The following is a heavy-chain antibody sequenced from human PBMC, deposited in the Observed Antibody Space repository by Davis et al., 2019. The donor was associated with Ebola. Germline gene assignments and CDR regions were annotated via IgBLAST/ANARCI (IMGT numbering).Heavy chain of an antibody. CDR2: ISGSGGST. D-gene: IGHD2-2*02. CDR3: AKDQRRGYCSSTSCYNHYYYYGMDV. CDR1: GFTFSGYA. Sequence: GESLKISCAASGFTFSGYAMSWVRQAPGKGLEWVSAISGSGGSTYYADSVKGRFTISRDNSKNTLYLQMNSLRAEDTAVYYCAKDQRRGYCSSTSCYNHYYYYGMDVWGQGTTVTVSS. J-gene: IGHJ6*02. V-gene: IGHV3-23*01.